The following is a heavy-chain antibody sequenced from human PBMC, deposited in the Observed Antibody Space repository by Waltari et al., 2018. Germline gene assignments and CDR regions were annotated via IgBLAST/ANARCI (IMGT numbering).Heavy chain of an antibody. CDR2: VSGSGKGT. CDR1: GFTFTDYA. J-gene: IGHJ4*02. Sequence: DVKLLESGGGSVQRGGSLRLSCAASGFTFTDYAMIWVRQAPGKGREWVSAVSGSGKGTFYADSLKGRCSISRDNFNNALYLQMNSLRDDDTAVYYCVKDGTTGYIYGKAFDLWGQGTLVTVSS. D-gene: IGHD5-18*01. CDR3: VKDGTTGYIYGKAFDL. V-gene: IGHV3-23*01.